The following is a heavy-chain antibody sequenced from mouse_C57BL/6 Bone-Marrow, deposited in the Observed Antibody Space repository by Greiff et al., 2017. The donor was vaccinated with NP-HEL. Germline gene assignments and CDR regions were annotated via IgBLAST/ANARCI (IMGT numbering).Heavy chain of an antibody. V-gene: IGHV1-53*01. CDR1: GYTFTSYW. Sequence: VQLQQPGTELVKPGASVKLSCKASGYTFTSYWMHWVKQRPGQGLEWIGNINPSNGGTNYNKKFKSKATLTVDKSSSTAYMQLSSLTSEDSAVYYCAGIYYDYDGWYFDVWGTGTTVTVSS. D-gene: IGHD2-4*01. CDR3: AGIYYDYDGWYFDV. J-gene: IGHJ1*03. CDR2: INPSNGGT.